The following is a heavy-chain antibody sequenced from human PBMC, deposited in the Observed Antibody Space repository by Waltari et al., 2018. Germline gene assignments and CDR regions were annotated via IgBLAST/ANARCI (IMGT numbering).Heavy chain of an antibody. J-gene: IGHJ4*02. V-gene: IGHV3-23*03. CDR1: GFTFSSYA. CDR3: ARPLAAAGID. D-gene: IGHD6-13*01. Sequence: EVQLLESGGGLVQPGGSLRLSCAASGFTFSSYAMSWVRQAPGKGLEWVSVIYSGGSTYYADSVKGRFTISRDNSKNTLYLQMNSLRAEDTAVYYCARPLAAAGIDWGQGTLVTVSS. CDR2: IYSGGST.